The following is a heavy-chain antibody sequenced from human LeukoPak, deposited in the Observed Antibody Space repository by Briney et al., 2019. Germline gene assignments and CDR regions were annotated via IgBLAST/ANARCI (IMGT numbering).Heavy chain of an antibody. CDR2: IYYRGST. CDR3: SGGSWGVFDY. V-gene: IGHV4-38-2*01. J-gene: IGHJ4*02. D-gene: IGHD2-15*01. CDR1: GYSTSRGYY. Sequence: PSETLSLTCAVSGYSTSRGYYWGWIRQPPGKGLEWIGYIYYRGSTYYNPSLKSRVTISVDTSKNQFSLKLSSVTAADTAVYYCSGGSWGVFDYWGQGTLVTVSS.